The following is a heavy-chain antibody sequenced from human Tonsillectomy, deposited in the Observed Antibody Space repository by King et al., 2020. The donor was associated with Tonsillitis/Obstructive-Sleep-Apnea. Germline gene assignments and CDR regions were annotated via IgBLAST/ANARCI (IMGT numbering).Heavy chain of an antibody. CDR3: ARGHFVVVIAIRFDY. CDR1: GFTFSSYE. D-gene: IGHD2-21*01. J-gene: IGHJ4*02. Sequence: QLVQSGGGLVQPGGSLRLSCAASGFTFSSYEMNWVRQAPGKGLEWVAYISCSGSTIYYADSVKGRFTISRDNAKNSLYLQMNSLRAEDTAGYYCARGHFVVVIAIRFDYWGQGTLVTVSS. CDR2: ISCSGSTI. V-gene: IGHV3-48*03.